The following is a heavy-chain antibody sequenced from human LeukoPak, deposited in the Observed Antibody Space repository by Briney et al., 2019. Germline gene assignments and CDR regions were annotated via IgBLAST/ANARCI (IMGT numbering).Heavy chain of an antibody. CDR1: GYTFTSYD. CDR2: MNPNSGNT. Sequence: ASVKVSCKASGYTFTSYDINWVRQATGQGLEWMGWMNPNSGNTGYAQKFQGRVTMTRDTSISTAYMELSRLRSDDTAVYYCARDISGENKVWWFDPWGQGTLVTVSS. CDR3: ARDISGENKVWWFDP. J-gene: IGHJ5*02. V-gene: IGHV1-8*01. D-gene: IGHD2-15*01.